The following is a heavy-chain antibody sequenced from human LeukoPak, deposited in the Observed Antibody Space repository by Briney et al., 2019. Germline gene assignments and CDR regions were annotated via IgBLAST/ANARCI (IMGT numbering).Heavy chain of an antibody. CDR3: ARQRGITIFGVAPNWFDP. J-gene: IGHJ5*02. Sequence: PSETLSLTCAVYGGSFSAYYWTWVRQPPGKGLEWIGEINHSGSTNYNPSLKSRVTISVDTSKNQFSLRLTSVTAADTAVYYCARQRGITIFGVAPNWFDPWGQGTLVTVSS. CDR1: GGSFSAYY. CDR2: INHSGST. V-gene: IGHV4-34*01. D-gene: IGHD3-3*01.